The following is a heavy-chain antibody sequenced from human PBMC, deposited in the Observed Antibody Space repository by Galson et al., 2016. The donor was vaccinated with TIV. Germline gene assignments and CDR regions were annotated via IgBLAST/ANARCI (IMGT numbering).Heavy chain of an antibody. D-gene: IGHD5/OR15-5a*01. V-gene: IGHV4-34*01. CDR2: IDQSGNT. Sequence: SETLSLTCAVYGGPFSGYSWSWIRQTPGKGLEWIGEIDQSGNTRYNLSLKSRVTISLDMSKNQFSLKLTSVTAADTAMYYCARSPMSPFDLWGRGTLVTVSS. CDR1: GGPFSGYS. J-gene: IGHJ2*01. CDR3: ARSPMSPFDL.